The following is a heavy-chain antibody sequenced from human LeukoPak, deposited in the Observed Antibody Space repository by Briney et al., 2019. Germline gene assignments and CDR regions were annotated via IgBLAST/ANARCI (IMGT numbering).Heavy chain of an antibody. CDR3: ARDFMDSSGWYEYYFDY. CDR1: GFTFSSYG. Sequence: GGSLRLSCAASGFTFSSYGMHWVRQAPGKGLEGVAVIWYDGSNKYYADSVKGRFTISRDNSKNTLYLQMNSLRAEDTAVYYCARDFMDSSGWYEYYFDYWGQGTLVTVSS. J-gene: IGHJ4*02. V-gene: IGHV3-33*08. D-gene: IGHD6-19*01. CDR2: IWYDGSNK.